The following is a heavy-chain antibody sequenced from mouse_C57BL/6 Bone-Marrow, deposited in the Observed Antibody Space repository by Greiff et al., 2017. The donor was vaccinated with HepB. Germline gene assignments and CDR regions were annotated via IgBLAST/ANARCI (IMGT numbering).Heavy chain of an antibody. CDR1: GYTFTSYG. D-gene: IGHD2-1*01. V-gene: IGHV1-81*01. CDR3: ARRDYGNPCAY. J-gene: IGHJ3*01. Sequence: VKLVESGAELARPGASVKLSCKASGYTFTSYGISWVKQRTGQGLEWIGEIYPRSGNTYYNEKFKGKATLTADKSSSTAYMELRSLTSEDSAVYFCARRDYGNPCAYWGQGTLVTVSA. CDR2: IYPRSGNT.